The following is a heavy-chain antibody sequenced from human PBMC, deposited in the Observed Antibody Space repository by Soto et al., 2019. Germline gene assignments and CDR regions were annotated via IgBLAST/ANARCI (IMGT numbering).Heavy chain of an antibody. CDR2: IIPILGTA. CDR3: ARSQGPGPRSLTRYCSGGSCYSGSWFDP. CDR1: GGTFSSYA. J-gene: IGHJ5*02. Sequence: QVQLVQSGAEVKKPGSSVKVSCKASGGTFSSYAISWVRQAPGQGLEWMGGIIPILGTANYAQKFQGRVTITADESTCTAYLELSSLRSEDTAVYYCARSQGPGPRSLTRYCSGGSCYSGSWFDPWGHGTLVTVSS. V-gene: IGHV1-69*01. D-gene: IGHD2-15*01.